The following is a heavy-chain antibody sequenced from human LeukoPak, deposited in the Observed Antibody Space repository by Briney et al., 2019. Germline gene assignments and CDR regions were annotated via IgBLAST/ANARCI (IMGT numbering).Heavy chain of an antibody. Sequence: SETLSLIRAVCGGPLSSFYWRWIRQPAGKGLEWIGGIYSSWTTNYDLSHKSRVTMSVGTSKTQFSLKVSSVTAADTGVYYCAAGQGGRYVWGSYRSYYFDYWGEGTLVTVSS. CDR1: GGPLSSFY. CDR3: AAGQGGRYVWGSYRSYYFDY. J-gene: IGHJ4*02. D-gene: IGHD3-16*02. CDR2: IYSSWTT. V-gene: IGHV4-4*07.